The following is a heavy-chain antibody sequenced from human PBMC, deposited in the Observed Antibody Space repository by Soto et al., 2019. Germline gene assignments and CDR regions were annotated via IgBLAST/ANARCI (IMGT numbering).Heavy chain of an antibody. CDR1: GFTFSNAW. Sequence: GSLRLSCAASGFTFSNAWMNWVRQAPGKGLEWVGRIKSKTDGGTTDYAAPVKGRFTISRDDSKNTLYLQMNSLKTEDTAVYYCTTDGGWYYVSGSYHYFDFGGQGTQVTVSS. D-gene: IGHD3-10*01. CDR2: IKSKTDGGTT. CDR3: TTDGGWYYVSGSYHYFDF. J-gene: IGHJ4*02. V-gene: IGHV3-15*07.